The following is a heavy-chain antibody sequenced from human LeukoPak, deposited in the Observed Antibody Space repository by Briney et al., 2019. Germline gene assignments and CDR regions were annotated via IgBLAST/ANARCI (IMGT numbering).Heavy chain of an antibody. V-gene: IGHV1-8*02. Sequence: ASVKVSCKASGYTFTSYDINWVRQASGQGLEWMGWLNPKSGNTGYAQKFQGRVTMTRNTSISTAYMELSSLRSEDTAVYYCARARYYYGSGSYHVAYWGQGTLVTVSS. CDR1: GYTFTSYD. CDR3: ARARYYYGSGSYHVAY. CDR2: LNPKSGNT. J-gene: IGHJ4*02. D-gene: IGHD3-10*01.